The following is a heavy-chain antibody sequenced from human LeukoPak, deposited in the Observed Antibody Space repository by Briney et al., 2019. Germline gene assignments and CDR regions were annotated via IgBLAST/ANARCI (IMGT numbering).Heavy chain of an antibody. CDR1: GFTFSSSW. CDR2: VSTDGSTT. J-gene: IGHJ5*02. V-gene: IGHV3-74*01. D-gene: IGHD5-18*01. CDR3: ARSIGYGAS. Sequence: GGSLRLSCAASGFTFSSSWMHWFRQAAGKGLEWVSHVSTDGSTTAFAASVKGRFTISRDNAKNTVYLQMNSLRAEDTAVYYCARSIGYGASWGQGTLVTVSS.